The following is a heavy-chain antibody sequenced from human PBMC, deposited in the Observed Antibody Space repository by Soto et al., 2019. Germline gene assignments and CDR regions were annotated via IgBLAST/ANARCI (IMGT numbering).Heavy chain of an antibody. J-gene: IGHJ4*02. CDR3: ARVYSSLSSYDY. CDR1: GFTFSTFW. CDR2: ISSDGSRT. Sequence: HPGGSLRLSCAASGFTFSTFWMHWVRQAPGKGLVWVSRISSDGSRTSYADSVKGRFTISRDNAKNTLYLQMNSLRAEDTAIYYCARVYSSLSSYDYWGQGTLVTVLS. V-gene: IGHV3-74*01. D-gene: IGHD5-18*01.